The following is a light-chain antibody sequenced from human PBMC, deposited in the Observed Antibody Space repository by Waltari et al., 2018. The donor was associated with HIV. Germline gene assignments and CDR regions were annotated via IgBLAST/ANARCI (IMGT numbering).Light chain of an antibody. Sequence: DTQMTQSPSSLSASVGDRVTITCQASRDISNHLNWYEQKPGKAPKLLIYDASNLETGVPSRFSGTGSGTHFTLTINSLQPEDFATYYCHHYSYLHTFGQGTKLEIK. CDR1: RDISNH. CDR3: HHYSYLHT. J-gene: IGKJ2*01. V-gene: IGKV1-33*01. CDR2: DAS.